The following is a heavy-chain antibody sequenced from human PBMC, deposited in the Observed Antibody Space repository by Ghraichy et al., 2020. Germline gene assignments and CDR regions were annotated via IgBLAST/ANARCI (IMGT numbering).Heavy chain of an antibody. D-gene: IGHD1-26*01. CDR2: FYNSGST. CDR3: ARGRYIGSYTNWFDP. Sequence: SETLSLTCTVSGGSVSSGSYYWTWIRQPPGKGLEWIGFFYNSGSTKYNPSLKRRVTISLDTSKNQFSLNLSSVTAADTAVYYCARGRYIGSYTNWFDPWGLGTLVTVSS. V-gene: IGHV4-61*01. CDR1: GGSVSSGSYY. J-gene: IGHJ5*02.